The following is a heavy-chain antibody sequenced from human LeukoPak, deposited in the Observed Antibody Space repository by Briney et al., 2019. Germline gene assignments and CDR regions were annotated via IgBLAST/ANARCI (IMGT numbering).Heavy chain of an antibody. J-gene: IGHJ6*02. Sequence: PGGSLRLSCAASGFTFSSYAMSWVRQAPGKGLEWVSVIYSGGSTYYADSVKGRFTISRHNSKNTLYLQMNSLRAEDTAVYYCARDLGGYYYDSSGYYYRHYYYGMDVWGQGTTVTVSS. CDR1: GFTFSSYA. D-gene: IGHD3-22*01. CDR2: IYSGGST. V-gene: IGHV3-53*04. CDR3: ARDLGGYYYDSSGYYYRHYYYGMDV.